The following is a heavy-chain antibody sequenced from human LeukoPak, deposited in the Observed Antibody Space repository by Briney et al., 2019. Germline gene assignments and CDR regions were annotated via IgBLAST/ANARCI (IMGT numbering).Heavy chain of an antibody. V-gene: IGHV3-23*01. Sequence: PGGSLRLSCAASGFTFSSYAVSWVRQAPGKGLEWVSSISGSGGSTYYADSVKGRFTISRDNSKNTLYLQMNSLRAEDTAVYYCAKGQLGITPYYFDYWGQGTLVTVSS. CDR3: AKGQLGITPYYFDY. CDR1: GFTFSSYA. J-gene: IGHJ4*02. D-gene: IGHD7-27*01. CDR2: ISGSGGST.